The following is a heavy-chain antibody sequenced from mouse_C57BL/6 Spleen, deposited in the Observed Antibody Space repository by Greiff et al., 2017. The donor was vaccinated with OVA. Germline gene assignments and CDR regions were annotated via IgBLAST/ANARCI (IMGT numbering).Heavy chain of an antibody. V-gene: IGHV1-4*01. Sequence: VQLQESGAELARPGASVKMSCKASGYTFTSYTMHWVKQRPGQGLEWIGYINPSSGYTKYNQKFKDKATLTADKSSSTAYMQLSSLTSEDSAVYYCARRDGSSYYYAMDYWGQGTSVTVSS. CDR3: ARRDGSSYYYAMDY. J-gene: IGHJ4*01. CDR2: INPSSGYT. D-gene: IGHD1-1*01. CDR1: GYTFTSYT.